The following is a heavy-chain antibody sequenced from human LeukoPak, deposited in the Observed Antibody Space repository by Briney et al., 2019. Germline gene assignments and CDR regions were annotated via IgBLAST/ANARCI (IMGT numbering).Heavy chain of an antibody. D-gene: IGHD3-22*01. CDR2: IYYTGSS. CDR3: TRAASSGPLFTYHMDV. J-gene: IGHJ6*03. CDR1: GGAISSSDDY. V-gene: IGHV4-39*07. Sequence: PSETLSLTCSVSGGAISSSDDYWGFVRQTPGKGLEWMGRIYYTGSSHYNPSLRSRATISVDTSKNQFSLKLSSVTAADTAVYYCTRAASSGPLFTYHMDVWGKGTTVTVSS.